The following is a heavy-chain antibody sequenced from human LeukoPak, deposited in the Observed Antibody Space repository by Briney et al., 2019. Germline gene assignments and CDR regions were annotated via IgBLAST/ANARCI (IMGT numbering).Heavy chain of an antibody. Sequence: GGSLRLSCAASGFTFSSYSMNWVRQAPGKGLEWVSSISSSSSYIYYADSVKGRFTISRDNAKNSLYLQMNSLRAEDTAVYYCARGQGGYSHGYYDYWGQGTLVTVSS. J-gene: IGHJ4*02. V-gene: IGHV3-21*01. CDR1: GFTFSSYS. D-gene: IGHD5-18*01. CDR2: ISSSSSYI. CDR3: ARGQGGYSHGYYDY.